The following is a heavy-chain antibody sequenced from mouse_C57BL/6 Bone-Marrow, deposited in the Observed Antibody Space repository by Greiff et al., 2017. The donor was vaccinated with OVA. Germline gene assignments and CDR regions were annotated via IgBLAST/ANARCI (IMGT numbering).Heavy chain of an antibody. CDR2: INPYNGGT. CDR1: GYTFTDYY. V-gene: IGHV1-19*01. J-gene: IGHJ1*03. CDR3: ARPNPYWYFDV. Sequence: EVKLVESGPVLVKPGASVKMSCKASGYTFTDYYMNWVKQSHGKSLEWIGVINPYNGGTSYNQKFKGKATLTVDKSSSTAYMELNSLTSEDSAVYYCARPNPYWYFDVWGTGTTVTVSS. D-gene: IGHD4-1*01.